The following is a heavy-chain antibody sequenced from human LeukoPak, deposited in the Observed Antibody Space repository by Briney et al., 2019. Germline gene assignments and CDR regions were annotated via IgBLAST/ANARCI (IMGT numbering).Heavy chain of an antibody. J-gene: IGHJ2*01. CDR2: IYYSGST. D-gene: IGHD6-19*01. CDR3: ARAGGEWLVKGYFDL. Sequence: SETLSLTCTVSGGSISSYSWNWIRQPPGKGLEWIGYIYYSGSTNYNPSLKSRVTISVDTSKNQFSLKLSSVTAADTAVYYCARAGGEWLVKGYFDLWGRGTLVTVSS. CDR1: GGSISSYS. V-gene: IGHV4-59*01.